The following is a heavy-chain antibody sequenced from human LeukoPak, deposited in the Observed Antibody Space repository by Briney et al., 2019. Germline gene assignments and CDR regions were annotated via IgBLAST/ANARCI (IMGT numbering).Heavy chain of an antibody. CDR3: ARGSRSGWYHNYYYYYVDV. J-gene: IGHJ6*03. D-gene: IGHD6-19*01. V-gene: IGHV4-34*01. CDR1: GGSFSGYY. Sequence: SETLSLTCAVYGGSFSGYYWSWIRQPPGKGLEWIGEINHSGSTNYNPSLKSRVTISVDTSKNQFSLKLSSVTAADTAVYYCARGSRSGWYHNYYYYYVDVWGKGTTVTVSS. CDR2: INHSGST.